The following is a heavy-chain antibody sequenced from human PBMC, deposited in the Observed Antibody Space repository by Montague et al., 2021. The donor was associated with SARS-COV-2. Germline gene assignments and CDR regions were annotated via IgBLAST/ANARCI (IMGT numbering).Heavy chain of an antibody. J-gene: IGHJ5*02. CDR2: IYYSGST. CDR3: ARALYCSDGSCYPNWFDP. D-gene: IGHD2-15*01. CDR1: GGSISSHY. V-gene: IGHV4-59*11. Sequence: SETLSLTCTVSGGSISSHYWSWIRQPLGKGLEWIGYIYYSGSTNYNPSLKSRVTISVDTSKNQFSLKLSSVAAADTAVYYCARALYCSDGSCYPNWFDPWGQGTLVTVSS.